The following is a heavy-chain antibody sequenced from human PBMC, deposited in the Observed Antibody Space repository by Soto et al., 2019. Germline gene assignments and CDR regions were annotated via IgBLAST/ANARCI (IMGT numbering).Heavy chain of an antibody. D-gene: IGHD2-15*01. V-gene: IGHV1-8*01. Sequence: ASVKVSCKASGYTFTSYDINWVRQATGQGLEWMGWMNPNSGNTAYAQKFQGRVTMTRNTSISTAYMELSSLRSEDTAVYYCASETACRFDYWGQGTVVTVAS. CDR2: MNPNSGNT. CDR3: ASETACRFDY. J-gene: IGHJ4*02. CDR1: GYTFTSYD.